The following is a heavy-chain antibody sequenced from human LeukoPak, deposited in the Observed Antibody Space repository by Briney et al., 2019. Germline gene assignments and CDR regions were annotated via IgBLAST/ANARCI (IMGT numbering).Heavy chain of an antibody. V-gene: IGHV3-72*01. J-gene: IGHJ4*02. CDR1: GFTFSDHY. CDR3: ARDLGDFWSGYFDY. D-gene: IGHD3-3*01. CDR2: TRNKANSYTT. Sequence: QPGGSLRLSCAASGFTFSDHYMDWVRQAPGKGLEWVGRTRNKANSYTTEYAASVKDRFTISRDDSKNSLYLQMNSLKTEDTAVYYCARDLGDFWSGYFDYWGQGTLVTVSS.